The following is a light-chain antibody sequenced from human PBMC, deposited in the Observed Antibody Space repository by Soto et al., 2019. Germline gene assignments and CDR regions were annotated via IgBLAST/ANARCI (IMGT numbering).Light chain of an antibody. CDR1: SSDIGAYNY. J-gene: IGLJ1*01. CDR2: DVS. V-gene: IGLV2-14*01. Sequence: QSVLTQPASVSGSPGQSITISCTGTSSDIGAYNYVSWYQQHPGKAPKLMVFDVSDRPSGVSSRFSGSKSGNTASLTISGLQADDEADYYCSSYTSSTTPYVFGSGTQLTVL. CDR3: SSYTSSTTPYV.